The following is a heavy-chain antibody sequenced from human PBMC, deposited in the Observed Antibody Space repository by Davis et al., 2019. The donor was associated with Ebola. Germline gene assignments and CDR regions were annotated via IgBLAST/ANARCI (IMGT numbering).Heavy chain of an antibody. D-gene: IGHD6-19*01. CDR3: ARDGYSNDWGDY. J-gene: IGHJ4*02. CDR2: ISGSGGST. Sequence: PGGSLRLSCAASGFTFSSYAMSWVRQAPGKGLEWVSAISGSGGSTYYADSVKGRFTISRDNAKNSLFLQMNSLRDEDTAVYYCARDGYSNDWGDYWGQGTLVTVSS. CDR1: GFTFSSYA. V-gene: IGHV3-23*01.